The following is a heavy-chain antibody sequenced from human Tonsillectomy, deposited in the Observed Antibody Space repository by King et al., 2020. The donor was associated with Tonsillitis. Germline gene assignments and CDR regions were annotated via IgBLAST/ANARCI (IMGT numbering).Heavy chain of an antibody. CDR3: TTNYRGYMDV. D-gene: IGHD3-10*01. CDR2: IKSKIDGGTI. V-gene: IGHV3-15*07. CDR1: GFTFSNAW. J-gene: IGHJ6*03. Sequence: VQLVESGGGLVKPGGFLRLSCAASGFTFSNAWMNWVRQAPGEGLEWVGRIKSKIDGGTIDYAAPVKGRFTISRDDSKNTLYLQMNSLKTEDTAVYYCTTNYRGYMDVWGKGTTVAVSS.